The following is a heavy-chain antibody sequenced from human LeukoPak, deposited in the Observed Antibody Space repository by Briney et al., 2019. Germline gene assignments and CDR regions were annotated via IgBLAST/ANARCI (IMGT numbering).Heavy chain of an antibody. CDR1: GGTFSSYA. CDR2: IIPIFGTA. Sequence: ASVKVSCKASGGTFSSYAISWVRQAPGQGPEWMGGIIPIFGTANYAQKFQGRVTITTDESTSTAYMELSSLRSEDTAVYYCARVQSRGGSYYGYWGQGTLVTVSS. J-gene: IGHJ4*02. CDR3: ARVQSRGGSYYGY. D-gene: IGHD1-26*01. V-gene: IGHV1-69*05.